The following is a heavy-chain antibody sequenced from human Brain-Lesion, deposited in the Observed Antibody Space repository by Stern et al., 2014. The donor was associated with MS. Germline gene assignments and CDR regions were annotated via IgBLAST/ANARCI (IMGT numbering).Heavy chain of an antibody. J-gene: IGHJ4*02. D-gene: IGHD4-17*01. CDR2: ITPFTGNA. V-gene: IGHV1-45*02. Sequence: QVQLVQSGAEVKKTGSSVKVSCQASGNTFTNRYLHWVRQAPGQALEWMGWITPFTGNANYAQNFQDRVTITMDRSMITAFRDLSSLRSDDTAIYFCAEGGSYGFVYWGQGTLVTVSS. CDR3: AEGGSYGFVY. CDR1: GNTFTNRY.